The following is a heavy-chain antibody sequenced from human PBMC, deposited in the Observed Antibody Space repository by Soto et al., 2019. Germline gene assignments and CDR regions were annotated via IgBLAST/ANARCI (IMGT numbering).Heavy chain of an antibody. Sequence: PGESLKISCKGSGYSFGSDWIGWVRQMPGKGLEWMGIIHPGDSDTRYSPSFQGQVTISVDTSINTAYLQWSSLRASDTAMYYCVICPHRQFDYWGQGTLVTVSS. CDR2: IHPGDSDT. CDR3: VICPHRQFDY. D-gene: IGHD3-10*02. CDR1: GYSFGSDW. V-gene: IGHV5-51*01. J-gene: IGHJ4*02.